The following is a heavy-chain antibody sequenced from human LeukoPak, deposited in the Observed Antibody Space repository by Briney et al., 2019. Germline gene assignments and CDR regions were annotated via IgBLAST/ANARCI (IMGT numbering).Heavy chain of an antibody. D-gene: IGHD6-19*01. V-gene: IGHV3-7*01. CDR2: INQDGTEK. J-gene: IGHJ4*02. CDR1: GFTSSSYW. CDR3: ARDVLAGTFDY. Sequence: GGSLRLSCAASGFTSSSYWMNWVRQAPGKGLEWVANINQDGTEKYYVDSVRGRFTISRDNAKNSLYLQMNSLRAEDTAVYYCARDVLAGTFDYWGQGTLVTVSS.